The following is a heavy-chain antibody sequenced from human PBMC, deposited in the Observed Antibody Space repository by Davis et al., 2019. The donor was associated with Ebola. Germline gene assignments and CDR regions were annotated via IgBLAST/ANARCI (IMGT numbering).Heavy chain of an antibody. V-gene: IGHV3-23*01. J-gene: IGHJ6*02. CDR3: AKVYGDLVYYYYGMDV. Sequence: PGGSLRLSCVGSGFTFSDYYMSWIRQAPGKGLEWVSAISGSGGSTYYADSVKGRFTISRDNSKNTLYLQMNSLRAEDTAVYYCAKVYGDLVYYYYGMDVWGQGTTVTVSS. CDR1: GFTFSDYY. CDR2: ISGSGGST. D-gene: IGHD4-17*01.